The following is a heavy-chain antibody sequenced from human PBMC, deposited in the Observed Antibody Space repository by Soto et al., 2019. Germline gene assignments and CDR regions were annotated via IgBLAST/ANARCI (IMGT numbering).Heavy chain of an antibody. D-gene: IGHD1-1*01. Sequence: QVQLQESGPGLVKPSETLSLTCTVSGASISGFYWSWIRKSAGKGLEWIGRIYATGTTDYNPTLKSRVMMSVDTSKKQFSLTLRSVTAADTAVYYCVRDGTKTLRDWFDPWGQGISVTGSS. J-gene: IGHJ5*02. CDR2: IYATGTT. CDR3: VRDGTKTLRDWFDP. CDR1: GASISGFY. V-gene: IGHV4-4*07.